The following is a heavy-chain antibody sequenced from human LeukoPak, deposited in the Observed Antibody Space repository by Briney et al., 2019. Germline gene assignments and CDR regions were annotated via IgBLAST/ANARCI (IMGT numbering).Heavy chain of an antibody. Sequence: ASVKVSCKASGYTFTSYDINWVRQATGQGLEWMGWMNPNSGSTGYAQKFQGRVTITRNTSISTAYMELSSLRSEDTAVYYCARGDQFNYGSGSDYFDYWGQGTLVTVSS. CDR1: GYTFTSYD. J-gene: IGHJ4*02. CDR3: ARGDQFNYGSGSDYFDY. V-gene: IGHV1-8*03. D-gene: IGHD3-10*01. CDR2: MNPNSGST.